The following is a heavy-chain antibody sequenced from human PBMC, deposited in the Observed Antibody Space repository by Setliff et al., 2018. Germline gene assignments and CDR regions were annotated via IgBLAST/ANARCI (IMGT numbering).Heavy chain of an antibody. D-gene: IGHD3-3*01. CDR3: ARSYNFWSGPALDV. V-gene: IGHV3-48*01. CDR1: GFTFSDYG. Sequence: GGSLRLSCAASGFTFSDYGMNWVRQAPGKGLEWVSDISSSSSTIYYADSVKGRFTISRDNAQNSLYLQMNSLRAEGTAVYYCARSYNFWSGPALDVWGKGTTVTVSS. CDR2: ISSSSSTI. J-gene: IGHJ6*04.